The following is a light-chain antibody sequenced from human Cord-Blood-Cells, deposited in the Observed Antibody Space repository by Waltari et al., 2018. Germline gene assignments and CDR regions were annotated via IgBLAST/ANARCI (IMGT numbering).Light chain of an antibody. V-gene: IGKV3-20*01. CDR3: QQYVSTFMYT. CDR2: GAS. J-gene: IGKJ2*01. Sequence: EIVLTQSPGALSLSPWERATLSCRYSKSVRSSYLAWYQQKPGQDPRLLIYGASSRGTAHPDRFSGSGSGTDFTLSISRLAPEDFAVYYCQQYVSTFMYTFGQGTKLEIK. CDR1: KSVRSSY.